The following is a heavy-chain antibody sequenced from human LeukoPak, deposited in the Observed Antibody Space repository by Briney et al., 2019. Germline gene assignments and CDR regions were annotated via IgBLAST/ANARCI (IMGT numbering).Heavy chain of an antibody. CDR1: GYAFTNYA. J-gene: IGHJ6*03. CDR2: IHPSTGNP. CDR3: ARSSSWYSPDFYYYMDV. Sequence: ASVKVSCKASGYAFTNYAMNWVRQAPGQGLEWMGWIHPSTGNPTYAQGFTGRFVFSLDTSVSTAYLQISSLKAEDTAVYYCARSSSWYSPDFYYYMDVWGKGTTVTVSS. V-gene: IGHV7-4-1*02. D-gene: IGHD6-13*01.